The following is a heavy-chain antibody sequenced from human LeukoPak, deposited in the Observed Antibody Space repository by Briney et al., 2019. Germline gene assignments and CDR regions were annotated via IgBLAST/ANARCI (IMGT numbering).Heavy chain of an antibody. CDR1: GFTFSSYA. V-gene: IGHV3-23*01. Sequence: GGSLRLSCAASGFTFSSYAMTWVRQAPGKGLEWVSSIDASGGSTYYADSVKGRFTISKDNSKNTFFLQMNTLRAADTAVYYCAKGSGSGWYGWFAPWGQGTLVTVSS. J-gene: IGHJ5*02. CDR3: AKGSGSGWYGWFAP. D-gene: IGHD6-19*01. CDR2: IDASGGST.